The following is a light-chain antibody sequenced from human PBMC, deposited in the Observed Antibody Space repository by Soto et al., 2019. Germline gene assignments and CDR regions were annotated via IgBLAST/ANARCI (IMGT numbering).Light chain of an antibody. CDR3: QQYYRTPVT. Sequence: DIVMTQSPDSLAVSLGERATINCKSSQSVLYSSNNKNYLAWYQQKPGQPPKLLIYWASTRESGVPDRFSGSGSRTDFTLTISSLQAEDVAVYYCQQYYRTPVTFGQGTKLEIK. J-gene: IGKJ2*01. CDR1: QSVLYSSNNKNY. CDR2: WAS. V-gene: IGKV4-1*01.